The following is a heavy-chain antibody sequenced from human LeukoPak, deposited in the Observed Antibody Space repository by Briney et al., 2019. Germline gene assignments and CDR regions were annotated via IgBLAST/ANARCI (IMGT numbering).Heavy chain of an antibody. Sequence: GGSLRLSCAASGFTFSSYAMSWVRQAPGKGLEWVSAISGSGGSTYYADSVKGRFTISRDNSKNTLYLQMNSLRAEDTAVYYCAKSSGFSYGSGYSFDYWGQGTLVTVSS. D-gene: IGHD5-18*01. CDR3: AKSSGFSYGSGYSFDY. J-gene: IGHJ4*02. CDR2: ISGSGGST. CDR1: GFTFSSYA. V-gene: IGHV3-23*01.